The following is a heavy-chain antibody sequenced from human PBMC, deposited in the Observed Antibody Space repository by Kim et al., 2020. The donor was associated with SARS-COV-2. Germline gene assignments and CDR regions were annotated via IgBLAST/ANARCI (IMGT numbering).Heavy chain of an antibody. J-gene: IGHJ3*02. CDR2: IYYSGST. CDR1: GGSVSSGSYY. Sequence: SETLSLTCTVSGGSVSSGSYYWSWIRQPPGKGLEWIGYIYYSGSTNYNPSLKSRVTISVDTSKNQFSLKLSSVTAADTAVYYCARGGPLKGAVDIWGQGTMVTVSS. D-gene: IGHD1-26*01. CDR3: ARGGPLKGAVDI. V-gene: IGHV4-61*01.